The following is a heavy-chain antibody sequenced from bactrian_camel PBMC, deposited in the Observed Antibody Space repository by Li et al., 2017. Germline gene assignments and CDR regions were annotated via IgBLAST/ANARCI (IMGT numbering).Heavy chain of an antibody. Sequence: VQLVESGGGSVQAGGSLRLSCVASGYAVISRCMGWFRQAPGKEREGVARIDANGHTSVADSVKGRFTISRNNTKNTLYLQMNSLKPEDTSMYYCAAHFCFETHPPPYSYWGQGTQVTVS. J-gene: IGHJ4*01. CDR2: IDANGHT. V-gene: IGHV3S26*01. D-gene: IGHD3*01. CDR1: GYAVISRC. CDR3: AAHFCFETHPPPYSY.